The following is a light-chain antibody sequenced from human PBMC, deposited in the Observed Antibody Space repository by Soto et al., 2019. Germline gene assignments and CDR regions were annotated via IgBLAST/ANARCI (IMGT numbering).Light chain of an antibody. V-gene: IGKV1-5*03. J-gene: IGKJ1*01. CDR3: QHYNSYSEA. Sequence: DIQMTQSPSTLSGSVGDRVTITCRASQTISSWLAWYQQKPGKAPKLLIYKASTLKSGVPSRFSGSGSWTEFTLTISSLQPDDFATYYCQHYNSYSEAFCQGTKVEIK. CDR2: KAS. CDR1: QTISSW.